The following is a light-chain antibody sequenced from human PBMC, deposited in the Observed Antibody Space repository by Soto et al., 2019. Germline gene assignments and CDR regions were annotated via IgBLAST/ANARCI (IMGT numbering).Light chain of an antibody. V-gene: IGKV3-15*01. CDR2: GAS. Sequence: EILITQSPATLSVSPGERATLSCRASQSVSSNLAWYQQKPGQAPRLLIYGASTRATGIPARFSGSGSGTEFTLTISSLQSEDFAVYYCQQYNNWPPNTFGGGTKV. CDR1: QSVSSN. J-gene: IGKJ4*01. CDR3: QQYNNWPPNT.